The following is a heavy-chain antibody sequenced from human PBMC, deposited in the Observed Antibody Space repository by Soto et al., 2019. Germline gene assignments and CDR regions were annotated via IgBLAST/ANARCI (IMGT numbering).Heavy chain of an antibody. Sequence: GGSLRLSCAASGFTFSSYAMSWVRQAPGKGLEWVSAISGSGGSTYYADSVKGWITISGNNSKNTLYLKMNSLRAEDTAVYYCAKESYSSGLMGWIDYWGQGTLVTVSS. J-gene: IGHJ4*02. CDR3: AKESYSSGLMGWIDY. V-gene: IGHV3-23*01. D-gene: IGHD6-19*01. CDR2: ISGSGGST. CDR1: GFTFSSYA.